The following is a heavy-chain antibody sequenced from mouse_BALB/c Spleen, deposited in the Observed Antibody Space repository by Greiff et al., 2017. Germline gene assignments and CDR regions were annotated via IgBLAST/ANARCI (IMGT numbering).Heavy chain of an antibody. CDR3: ARCDGYYRPFDY. J-gene: IGHJ2*01. CDR1: GYTFSSYW. D-gene: IGHD2-3*01. Sequence: VQLQQSGAELMKPGASVKISCKATGYTFSSYWIEWVKQRHGHGLEWIGEILPGSGSTNYNEKFKGKATFTADTSSNTAYMQLSSLTSEDSAVYYCARCDGYYRPFDYWGQGTTLTVSS. V-gene: IGHV1-9*01. CDR2: ILPGSGST.